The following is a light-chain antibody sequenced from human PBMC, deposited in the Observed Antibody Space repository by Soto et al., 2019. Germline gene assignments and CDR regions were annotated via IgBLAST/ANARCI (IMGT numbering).Light chain of an antibody. J-gene: IGLJ2*01. CDR3: QVWDSSSDHVV. CDR1: NIGSKS. CDR2: YDN. Sequence: SYELTQPPSVSVAPGKTARITCGGNNIGSKSVHWYQQKPGQAPVLVIYYDNDRPSGIPERFSGSNSGNTATLTISRVEAGDEADYYCQVWDSSSDHVVFGRGTKLTVL. V-gene: IGLV3-21*04.